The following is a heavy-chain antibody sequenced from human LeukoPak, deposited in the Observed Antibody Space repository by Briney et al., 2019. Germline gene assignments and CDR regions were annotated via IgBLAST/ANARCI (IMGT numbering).Heavy chain of an antibody. CDR3: STGLYFYY. CDR2: IKSKTDGGTT. V-gene: IGHV3-15*01. Sequence: PGGSLRLSCAASGFTFSNAWMSWVRQAPGKGLEWVGRIKSKTDGGTTDYAAPVKGRFTISRDDSKNTLYLQMNSLKTEEKTEYYFSTGLYFYYWGQGTLVTVSS. CDR1: GFTFSNAW. J-gene: IGHJ4*02.